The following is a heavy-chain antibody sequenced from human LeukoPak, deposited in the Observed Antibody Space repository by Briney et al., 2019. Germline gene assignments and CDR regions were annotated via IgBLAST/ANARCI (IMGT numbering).Heavy chain of an antibody. J-gene: IGHJ4*02. CDR2: ISRSGSTI. Sequence: GGSLRLSCAASGFTFSDYYMSWIRQAPGKGLEWVSYISRSGSTIYYADFVKGRFTISRDNAKNSLYLQMNSLRAEDTAVYYCARVRITMVRGVIKEQYYFDYWGQGTLITVSS. CDR1: GFTFSDYY. V-gene: IGHV3-11*04. D-gene: IGHD3-10*01. CDR3: ARVRITMVRGVIKEQYYFDY.